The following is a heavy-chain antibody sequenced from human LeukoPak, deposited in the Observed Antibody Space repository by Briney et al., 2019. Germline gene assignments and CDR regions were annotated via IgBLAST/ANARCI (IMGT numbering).Heavy chain of an antibody. CDR3: ATTHYYFESGSSWRFDP. CDR1: GGSISSSNW. V-gene: IGHV4-4*02. J-gene: IGHJ5*02. D-gene: IGHD3-22*01. CDR2: IYHSGST. Sequence: PSGTLSLTCAVSGGSISSSNWWSWVRQPPGKGLEWIGEIYHSGSTNYNPSLKSRVTISVDKSKNQFSLKLSSVTAADTAVYYCATTHYYFESGSSWRFDPWGQGTLVTVSS.